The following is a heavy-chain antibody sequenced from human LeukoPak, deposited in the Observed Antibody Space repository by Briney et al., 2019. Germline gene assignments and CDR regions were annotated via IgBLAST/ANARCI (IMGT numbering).Heavy chain of an antibody. CDR2: TSARGGST. J-gene: IGHJ4*02. CDR1: GFTVSNNY. D-gene: IGHD4-23*01. V-gene: IGHV3-23*01. Sequence: GGSLRLSCAASGFTVSNNYMSWVRQAPGKGLEWVSATSARGGSTYYADSVKGRFTISRDNSKNTLYLQMNSLRAEDTAVYYCAKRSDYGGNWNYFDYWGQGTLVTVSS. CDR3: AKRSDYGGNWNYFDY.